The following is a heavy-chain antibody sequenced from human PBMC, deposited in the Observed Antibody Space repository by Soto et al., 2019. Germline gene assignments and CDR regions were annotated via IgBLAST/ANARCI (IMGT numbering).Heavy chain of an antibody. CDR2: IYHSGST. J-gene: IGHJ5*02. D-gene: IGHD6-6*01. CDR3: ARHPSSSSGWFDP. V-gene: IGHV4-38-2*01. Sequence: PSCSMSITSAVCSDSVSSGYYGVWFRQPPGKGLEWIGSIYHSGSTYYNPSLKSRVTISVDTSKNQFSLKLSSVTAADTAVYYCARHPSSSSGWFDPWGQRTLVTVSS. CDR1: SDSVSSGYY.